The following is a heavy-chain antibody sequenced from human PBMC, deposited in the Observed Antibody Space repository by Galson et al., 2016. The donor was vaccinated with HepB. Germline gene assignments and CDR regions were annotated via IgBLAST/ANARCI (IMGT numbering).Heavy chain of an antibody. J-gene: IGHJ4*02. V-gene: IGHV6-1*01. D-gene: IGHD2-21*02. CDR1: GYSVSSNSVA. CDR2: TYYRSKWYN. CDR3: ARAFRQVTAMGLDY. Sequence: CAISGYSVSSNSVAWKWIGQSPSRGLEGLGRTYYRSKWYNDYALSVKSRITMNPDTSKKQFSLQLTSVTPEDTAVYYCARAFRQVTAMGLDYWGQGTLVTVSS.